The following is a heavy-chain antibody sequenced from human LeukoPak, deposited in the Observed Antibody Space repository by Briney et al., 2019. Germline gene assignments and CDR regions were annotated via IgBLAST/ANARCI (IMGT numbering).Heavy chain of an antibody. J-gene: IGHJ4*02. CDR2: ISYDGSNE. D-gene: IGHD3-3*01. CDR3: AKEGRITIFGVPYYFDY. V-gene: IGHV3-30-3*01. CDR1: GFTFSSYA. Sequence: GRSLRLSCAASGFTFSSYAMHWVRQAPGKGPEWVAIISYDGSNEYYADSVKGRFTISRDNSKNTLYLQINSLRAEDTAVYYCAKEGRITIFGVPYYFDYWGQGTLVTVSS.